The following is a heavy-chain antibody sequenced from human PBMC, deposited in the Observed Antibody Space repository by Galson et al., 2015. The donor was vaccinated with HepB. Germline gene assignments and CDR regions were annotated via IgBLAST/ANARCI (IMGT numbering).Heavy chain of an antibody. CDR1: GFTFNTHS. V-gene: IGHV3-48*02. Sequence: SLRLSCAASGFTFNTHSMNWVRQAPGKGLEWVSYISSTSSTIYYADSVKGRFTISRDNARNSLSLQMSSLRDEDTAVYYCARDGGQYCDSASCYGYGMDVWGQGTTVTISS. CDR3: ARDGGQYCDSASCYGYGMDV. CDR2: ISSTSSTI. D-gene: IGHD2-2*01. J-gene: IGHJ6*02.